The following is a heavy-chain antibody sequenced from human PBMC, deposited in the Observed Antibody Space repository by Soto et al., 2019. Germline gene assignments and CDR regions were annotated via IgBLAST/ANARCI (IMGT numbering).Heavy chain of an antibody. CDR1: GFNFDAYA. J-gene: IGHJ5*02. Sequence: PGGSLRLSCTPFGFNFDAYAMSWVRQAPGKGLEWVSAVTATAESAYYTDSVRGRFIITRDNSDNMLYLQMSSLRVEDTAIYFCARGRYYDSPQDLWGRRTQVPASS. CDR2: VTATAESA. V-gene: IGHV3-23*01. D-gene: IGHD3-10*01. CDR3: ARGRYYDSPQDL.